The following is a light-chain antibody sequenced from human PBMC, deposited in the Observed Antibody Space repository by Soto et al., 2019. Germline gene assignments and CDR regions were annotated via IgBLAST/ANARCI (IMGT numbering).Light chain of an antibody. J-gene: IGLJ3*02. CDR2: EVS. CDR1: SSDVGGYNY. CDR3: SSYTSSSNRV. V-gene: IGLV2-14*01. Sequence: QYVLTQPASVSWSPGQSITISCTGTSSDVGGYNYVSWYQQHPGKAPKLMIYEVSNRPSGVSNRFSGSKSGNPASLTISWLRAEDEADYYCSSYTSSSNRVFGGGTQLTVL.